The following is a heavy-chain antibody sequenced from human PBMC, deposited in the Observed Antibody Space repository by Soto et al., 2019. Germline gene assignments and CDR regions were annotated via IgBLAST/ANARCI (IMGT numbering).Heavy chain of an antibody. Sequence: GSLRLSCAASGFTFSDYYMDWVRQAPGKGLEWVGRTRNKANSYTTEYAASVKGRFTISRDDSKNSLYLQMNSLKTEDTAVYYCARPHGNTYYGAYFDSWGQGT. CDR1: GFTFSDYY. D-gene: IGHD4-17*01. CDR2: TRNKANSYTT. J-gene: IGHJ4*02. V-gene: IGHV3-72*01. CDR3: ARPHGNTYYGAYFDS.